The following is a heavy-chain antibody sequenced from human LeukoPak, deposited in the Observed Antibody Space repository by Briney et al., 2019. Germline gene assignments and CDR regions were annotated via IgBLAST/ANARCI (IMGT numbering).Heavy chain of an antibody. CDR3: GRAMKD. CDR2: ITWNSGTI. J-gene: IGHJ4*02. CDR1: GFTFDVYA. V-gene: IGHV3-9*01. Sequence: PGGSLRLSCAASGFTFDVYAMHWVRQAPGKGLEWVSGITWNSGTIVYADSVKGRFTISRDNAKNSLYLQMNSLRAEDTAVYYCGRAMKDWGQGILVTVSS.